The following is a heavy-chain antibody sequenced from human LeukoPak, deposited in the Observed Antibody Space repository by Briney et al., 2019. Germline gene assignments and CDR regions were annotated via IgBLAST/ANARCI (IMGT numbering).Heavy chain of an antibody. CDR1: GFTFSSYS. CDR3: ATRIPIQLWPAFDY. Sequence: GGSLRLSCAASGFTFSSYSMNWVRQAPGKGLEWVSYISSSSSTIYYADSVKGRFTISRDNAKNSLYLQMNSLRAEDTAVYYCATRIPIQLWPAFDYWGQGTLVTVSS. CDR2: ISSSSSTI. V-gene: IGHV3-48*01. J-gene: IGHJ4*02. D-gene: IGHD5-18*01.